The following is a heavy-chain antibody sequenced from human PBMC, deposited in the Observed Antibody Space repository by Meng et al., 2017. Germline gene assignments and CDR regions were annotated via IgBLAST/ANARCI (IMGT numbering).Heavy chain of an antibody. CDR3: AREIAAAYCGGDCYL. CDR1: GGTFSSYA. Sequence: GRWVQFWAEVMKPGSSVKVSCKAAGGTFSSYAISWVRQAPGQGLEWMGGIIPIFGTANYAQKCQGRVTITADESTSTAYMELSSLRSEDTAVYYCAREIAAAYCGGDCYLWGQGTLVTVSS. CDR2: IIPIFGTA. J-gene: IGHJ5*02. V-gene: IGHV1-69*01. D-gene: IGHD2-21*02.